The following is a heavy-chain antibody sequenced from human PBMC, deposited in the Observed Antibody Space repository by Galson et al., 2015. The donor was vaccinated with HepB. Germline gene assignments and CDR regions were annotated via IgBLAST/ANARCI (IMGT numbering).Heavy chain of an antibody. CDR3: ARAHTSTWYVADGLDV. J-gene: IGHJ6*02. CDR2: INTNTGNP. D-gene: IGHD6-13*01. CDR1: GYSFTTNA. V-gene: IGHV7-4-1*02. Sequence: SVKVSCKASGYSFTTNAINWVRQARGQGLEWMGWINTNTGNPTYAQGFTGRFVFSVDTSVSTAYLQISSLRAEDTAVFYCARAHTSTWYVADGLDVWGQGTAVTVSS.